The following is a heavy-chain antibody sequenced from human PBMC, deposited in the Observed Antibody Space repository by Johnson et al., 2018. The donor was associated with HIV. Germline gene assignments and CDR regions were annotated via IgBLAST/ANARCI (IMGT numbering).Heavy chain of an antibody. J-gene: IGHJ3*02. CDR2: ISSSGRTI. CDR3: ARMRRLPDAFDI. CDR1: GFTVSSNY. Sequence: QVQLVESGGGLVQPGGSLRLSCAASGFTVSSNYMSWVRQAPGKGLESISYISSSGRTIYYADSVKGRFTMSRNNAKKSLYLQMNSLRAEDTAVYYWARMRRLPDAFDIWGQGTMVTVSS. V-gene: IGHV3-11*04.